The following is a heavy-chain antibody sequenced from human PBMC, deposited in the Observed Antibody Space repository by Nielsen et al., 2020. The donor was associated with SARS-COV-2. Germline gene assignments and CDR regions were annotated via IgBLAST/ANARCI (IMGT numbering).Heavy chain of an antibody. CDR1: GFTFDDYA. CDR2: ISWNSGSI. J-gene: IGHJ4*02. Sequence: SLKISCAASGFTFDDYAMHWVRQATGKGLEWVSGISWNSGSIGYADSVKGRFTISRDNAKNSLYLQMNRLRAEDTALYYCAKDGHSSGWYGAPDYWGQGTLVTVSS. D-gene: IGHD6-19*01. CDR3: AKDGHSSGWYGAPDY. V-gene: IGHV3-9*01.